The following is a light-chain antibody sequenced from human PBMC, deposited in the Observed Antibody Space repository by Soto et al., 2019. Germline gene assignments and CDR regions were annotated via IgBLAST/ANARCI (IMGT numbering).Light chain of an antibody. Sequence: EIQMTQSPSSLSASVGDRVSITCRAGQTISSYLNWYQQKPGKAPKLLIYAASSLQSGVPSRFSGSGSGTDFTLTISSLQPEDFASYYCQQSYSTPYTFGQGTKLEIK. CDR3: QQSYSTPYT. V-gene: IGKV1-39*01. J-gene: IGKJ2*01. CDR2: AAS. CDR1: QTISSY.